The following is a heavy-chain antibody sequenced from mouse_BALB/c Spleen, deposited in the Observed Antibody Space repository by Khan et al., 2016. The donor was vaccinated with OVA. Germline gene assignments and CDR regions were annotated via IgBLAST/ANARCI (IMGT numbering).Heavy chain of an antibody. CDR1: GYSITSDYA. J-gene: IGHJ4*01. Sequence: EVQLQESGPGLVKPSQSLSLTCTVTGYSITSDYAWNWIRQFPGNKLKWMGYISNSGSTTYNPSLKSPISITRDTSKDLFFLQLTSVPSEDTATYYCASELGRYYALDYWGQGTSVTVSS. D-gene: IGHD4-1*01. CDR2: ISNSGST. CDR3: ASELGRYYALDY. V-gene: IGHV3-2*02.